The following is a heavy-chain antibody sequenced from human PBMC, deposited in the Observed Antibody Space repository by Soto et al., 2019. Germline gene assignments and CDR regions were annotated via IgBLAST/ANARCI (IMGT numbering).Heavy chain of an antibody. D-gene: IGHD6-19*01. CDR2: INAGNGNT. Sequence: QVQVVQSGAEEKKPGASVKVSCTASGYTFTGYAMHWVRQAPGQRLEWMGWINAGNGNTKYSQKFQGRVTITRATSASTAYMELSSLRSEDTAVYYCAGAVAVPADFDYWGQGTLVTVSS. CDR3: AGAVAVPADFDY. J-gene: IGHJ4*02. V-gene: IGHV1-3*05. CDR1: GYTFTGYA.